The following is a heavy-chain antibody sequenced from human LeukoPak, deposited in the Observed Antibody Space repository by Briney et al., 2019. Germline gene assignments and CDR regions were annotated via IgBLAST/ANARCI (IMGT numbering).Heavy chain of an antibody. CDR3: ARVGNTEAYYYYMDV. J-gene: IGHJ6*03. Sequence: GGSLRLSCAASGFTFSSYWMSWVRQAPGKGLEWVANIKQDGSEKYYVDSVKGRFTISRDNAKNSLYLQMNSLRAEDTAVYYCARVGNTEAYYYYMDVWGKGTTVTISS. CDR2: IKQDGSEK. D-gene: IGHD7-27*01. V-gene: IGHV3-7*03. CDR1: GFTFSSYW.